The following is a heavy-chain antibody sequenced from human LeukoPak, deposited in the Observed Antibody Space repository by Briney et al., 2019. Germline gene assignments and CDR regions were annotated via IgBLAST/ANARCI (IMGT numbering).Heavy chain of an antibody. D-gene: IGHD3-22*01. CDR2: IIPIFGTA. V-gene: IGHV1-69*13. Sequence: GASVKVSCKASGGTFISYAISWVRQAPGQGLEWMGGIIPIFGTANYAQKFQGRVTITADESTSTAYMELSSLRSEDTAVYYCAHTTGGYYDSSGFHQNWFDPWGQGTLVTVSS. J-gene: IGHJ5*02. CDR3: AHTTGGYYDSSGFHQNWFDP. CDR1: GGTFISYA.